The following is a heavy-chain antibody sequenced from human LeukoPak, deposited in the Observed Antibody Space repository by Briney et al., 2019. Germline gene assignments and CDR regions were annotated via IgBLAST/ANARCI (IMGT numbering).Heavy chain of an antibody. V-gene: IGHV4-31*03. CDR3: ARDGRRGSPIDI. D-gene: IGHD6-13*01. J-gene: IGHJ4*02. CDR2: TYYRGST. CDR1: GGSISRGDYN. Sequence: PSETLSLTCTVSGGSISRGDYNWNWIRQHPGKGLEWIGNTYYRGSTYYNPSLKSRMTISLDTSKNQFSLKVSSVTAADTAVYYCARDGRRGSPIDIWGRGTLVTVSS.